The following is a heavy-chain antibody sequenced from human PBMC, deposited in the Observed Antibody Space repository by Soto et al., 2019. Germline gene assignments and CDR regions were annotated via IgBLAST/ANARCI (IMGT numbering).Heavy chain of an antibody. CDR3: AKDSEDAFDI. V-gene: IGHV3-30*18. J-gene: IGHJ3*02. Sequence: GGSLRLSCAASGFTFSSYCMHWVRQAPGKGLAWVAVISYDGSNKYYADSVKGRFTISRDNSKNTLYLQMNSLRAEDTAVYYCAKDSEDAFDIWGQGTMVTVSS. CDR1: GFTFSSYC. CDR2: ISYDGSNK.